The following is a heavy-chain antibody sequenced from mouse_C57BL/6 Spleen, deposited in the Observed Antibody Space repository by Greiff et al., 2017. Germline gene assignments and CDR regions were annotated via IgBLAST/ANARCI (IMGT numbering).Heavy chain of an antibody. V-gene: IGHV1-55*01. Sequence: VQLQESGPELVKPGASVKMSCKASGYTFTSYWITWVKQRPGQGLEWIGDIYPGSGSTNYNEKFKSKATLTVDTSSSTAYMQLSSLTSEDSAVYYCAGYLYYFDYWGQGTTLTVSS. CDR2: IYPGSGST. D-gene: IGHD2-3*01. CDR3: AGYLYYFDY. CDR1: GYTFTSYW. J-gene: IGHJ2*01.